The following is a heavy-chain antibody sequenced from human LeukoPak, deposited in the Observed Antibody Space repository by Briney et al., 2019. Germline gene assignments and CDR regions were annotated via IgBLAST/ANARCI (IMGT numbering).Heavy chain of an antibody. Sequence: SETLSLTCAVYGGSFSGYYWSWIRQPPGKGLEWIGEINHSGSTNYNPSLKSRVTISVDTSKNQFSLRLSSVTAADTAVYYCAGRKEAVAGQSYYYYGMDVWGQGTTVTVSS. CDR1: GGSFSGYY. CDR2: INHSGST. J-gene: IGHJ6*02. CDR3: AGRKEAVAGQSYYYYGMDV. D-gene: IGHD6-19*01. V-gene: IGHV4-34*01.